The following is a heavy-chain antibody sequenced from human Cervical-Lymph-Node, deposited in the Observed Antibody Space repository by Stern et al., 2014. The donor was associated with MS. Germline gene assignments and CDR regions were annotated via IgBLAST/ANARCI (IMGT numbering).Heavy chain of an antibody. CDR3: ARDDGGFCTGGTCSNY. J-gene: IGHJ4*02. CDR2: ISAYNGNT. D-gene: IGHD2-15*01. V-gene: IGHV1-18*01. CDR1: GYTFTSYS. Sequence: VQLVQSGAEVKKPGASVKVSCKASGYTFTSYSISWVRQAPGKGLEWMGWISAYNGNTNYAQKLQGRVTMTTDTSTSTAYMELRSLGSDDSAVYYCARDDGGFCTGGTCSNYWGQGTLVTVSS.